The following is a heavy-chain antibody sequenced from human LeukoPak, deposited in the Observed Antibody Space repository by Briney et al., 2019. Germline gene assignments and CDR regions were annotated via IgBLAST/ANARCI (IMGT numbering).Heavy chain of an antibody. CDR1: GXXXXXYX. V-gene: IGHV4-59*08. Sequence: SETLSLTCTVXGXXXXXYXXXXXXXXPGXGLXWIGYIYYSGXXXYXPSLKSRVTISVDTSKSQFSLKLSSVTAADTAVYYCARLGYSSSPLFDDWGQGTLVTVSS. D-gene: IGHD6-6*01. CDR2: IYYSGXX. CDR3: ARLGYSSSPLFDD. J-gene: IGHJ4*02.